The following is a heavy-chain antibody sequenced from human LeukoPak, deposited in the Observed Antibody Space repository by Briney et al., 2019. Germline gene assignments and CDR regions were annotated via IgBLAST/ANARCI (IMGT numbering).Heavy chain of an antibody. Sequence: GESLKISCKGSGYSFTSYWIGWVRQMPGKGLEWMGIIYPGDSDTRYSPSFQGQVTISADKSISTAYLQWSSLKASDTAMYYCATFYYYDSSGYYPFDYWGQGTLVTASS. J-gene: IGHJ4*02. CDR2: IYPGDSDT. D-gene: IGHD3-22*01. V-gene: IGHV5-51*01. CDR3: ATFYYYDSSGYYPFDY. CDR1: GYSFTSYW.